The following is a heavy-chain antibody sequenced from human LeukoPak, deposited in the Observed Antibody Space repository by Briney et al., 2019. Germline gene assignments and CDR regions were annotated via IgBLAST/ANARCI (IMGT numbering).Heavy chain of an antibody. J-gene: IGHJ4*02. D-gene: IGHD4/OR15-4a*01. CDR3: AIGARSYSTCPLHIGEF. Sequence: GGSLRLSREVSGFMFNTFGMHWVRQAPGQGREWVAFIRYDGSSSFYADSVKGRFTISRDDSKDTVYVQMTSLRPEDTAVYYCAIGARSYSTCPLHIGEFWGQGTPVTVSS. CDR2: IRYDGSSS. V-gene: IGHV3-30*02. CDR1: GFMFNTFG.